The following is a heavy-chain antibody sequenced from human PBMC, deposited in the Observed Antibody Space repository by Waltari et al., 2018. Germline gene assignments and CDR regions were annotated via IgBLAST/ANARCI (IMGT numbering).Heavy chain of an antibody. CDR2: ITRSGKT. D-gene: IGHD2-15*01. J-gene: IGHJ4*02. CDR3: ARDRCRGIYFDS. Sequence: QLLLQESGTRMVKPSGTLSLTCPVSGDSMTGNSWRSWVCQSSVNGLEWIGQITRSGKTHYNPPFESRVSVSMYMSNKQFSLTLTSAAATDTALYFCARDRCRGIYFDSWGQGILVTVSP. CDR1: GDSMTGNSW. V-gene: IGHV4-4*02.